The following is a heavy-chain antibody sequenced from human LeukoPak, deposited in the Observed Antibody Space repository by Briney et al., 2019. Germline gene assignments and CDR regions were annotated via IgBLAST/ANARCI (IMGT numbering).Heavy chain of an antibody. CDR2: ISRNGNNT. V-gene: IGHV3-64*01. J-gene: IGHJ5*02. CDR3: VRDGGVDRLGVAVTDGFDP. Sequence: GGSLRLSCAASGFTFSKFAMHWVRQAPGKGLEYVSAISRNGNNTYYGNSVRGRFTISRDNSKNTLYLQMNSLRAEDTAVYYCVRDGGVDRLGVAVTDGFDPWGQGTLVSVSS. D-gene: IGHD6-19*01. CDR1: GFTFSKFA.